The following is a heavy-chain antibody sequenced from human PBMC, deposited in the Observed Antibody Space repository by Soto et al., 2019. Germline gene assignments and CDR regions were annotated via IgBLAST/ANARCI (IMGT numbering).Heavy chain of an antibody. D-gene: IGHD6-13*01. Sequence: EVQLLESGGGLVQPGGSLRVSCAASGFTFSTYAMNWVRQAPGKGLEWVSAISGSGGSTYYADSVKGRFTISRDNSKNALYLQMNILRADDTAVYYCAKGATSSWYGGHFDCWGQGTLVTVSS. CDR1: GFTFSTYA. V-gene: IGHV3-23*01. CDR3: AKGATSSWYGGHFDC. CDR2: ISGSGGST. J-gene: IGHJ4*02.